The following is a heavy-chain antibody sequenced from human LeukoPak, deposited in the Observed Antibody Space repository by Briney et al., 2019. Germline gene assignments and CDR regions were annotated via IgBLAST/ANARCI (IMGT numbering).Heavy chain of an antibody. J-gene: IGHJ3*02. CDR2: IYHSGST. CDR3: ARRYDFWSGYSPSDAFDI. V-gene: IGHV4-30-2*01. Sequence: SETLSLTCAVSGGSISSGGYSWSWIRQPPGKGLEWIGYIYHSGSTYYNPSLKSRVTISVDRSKNQFSLKLSSVTAADTAVYYCARRYDFWSGYSPSDAFDIWGQGTMVTVSS. CDR1: GGSISSGGYS. D-gene: IGHD3-3*01.